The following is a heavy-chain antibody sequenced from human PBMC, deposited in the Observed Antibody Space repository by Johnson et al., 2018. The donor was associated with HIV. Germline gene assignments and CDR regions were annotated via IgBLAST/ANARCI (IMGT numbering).Heavy chain of an antibody. D-gene: IGHD3-3*01. CDR1: GFTFSSYA. CDR3: AKALGGYAFDI. J-gene: IGHJ3*02. V-gene: IGHV3-23*04. CDR2: ISGSGGST. Sequence: VQVVESGGGLVQPGGSLRLSCAASGFTFSSYAMSWVRQAPGKGPEWVSAISGSGGSTYYADSVKGRFTISRDNSKNTRYLKMNSLRAEETAVYYCAKALGGYAFDIWGQGTMVTVSS.